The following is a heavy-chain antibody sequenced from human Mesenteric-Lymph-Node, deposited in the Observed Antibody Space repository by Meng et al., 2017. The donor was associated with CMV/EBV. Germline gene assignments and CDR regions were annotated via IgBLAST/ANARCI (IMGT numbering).Heavy chain of an antibody. CDR1: GFTVSSNY. J-gene: IGHJ5*02. CDR2: IYSGGST. V-gene: IGHV3-53*01. CDR3: ARDRDYTTAWNKYLHP. Sequence: GGSLRLSCAASGFTVSSNYMSWVRQAPGKGLEWVSVIYSGGSTYYADSVKGRFTISRDNSKNTLYLQMNSLRAEDTAVYYCARDRDYTTAWNKYLHPWGQGTLVTVSS. D-gene: IGHD1/OR15-1a*01.